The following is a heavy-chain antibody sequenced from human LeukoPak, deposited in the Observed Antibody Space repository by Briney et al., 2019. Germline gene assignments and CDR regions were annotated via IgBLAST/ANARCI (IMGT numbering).Heavy chain of an antibody. J-gene: IGHJ6*02. CDR1: GFTFSSYG. CDR3: ARDRAQMTSYYYYGMDV. CDR2: IWYDGSNK. D-gene: IGHD2-2*01. Sequence: GGSLRLSCAASGFTFSSYGMHWVRQAPGKGLEWVAVIWYDGSNKYYADSVKGRFTISRDNSKNTLYLQMNSLRAEDTAVYYCARDRAQMTSYYYYGMDVWGQGTTVIVSS. V-gene: IGHV3-33*01.